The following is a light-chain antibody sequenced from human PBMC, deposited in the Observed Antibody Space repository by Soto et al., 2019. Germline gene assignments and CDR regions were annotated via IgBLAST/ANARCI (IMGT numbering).Light chain of an antibody. J-gene: IGLJ1*01. CDR3: SSYTSSGTYV. CDR1: SSDVGGYNY. CDR2: DVS. V-gene: IGLV2-14*01. Sequence: QSALTQPASVSGSPGQSITISCTGTSSDVGGYNYVSWYQQHPGKAPKLMIDDVSNRPSGVSNRFSGSKSGNTASLTISGLQAEDEADYYCSSYTSSGTYVFGTGTKVTVL.